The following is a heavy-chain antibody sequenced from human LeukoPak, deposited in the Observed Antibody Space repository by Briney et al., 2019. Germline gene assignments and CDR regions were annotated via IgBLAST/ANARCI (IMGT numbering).Heavy chain of an antibody. J-gene: IGHJ4*02. CDR2: FYYSGST. CDR1: GGSISSGDYY. CDR3: AREQQISSSWRGYFDY. D-gene: IGHD6-13*01. Sequence: SETLSLTCTVSGGSISSGDYYWSWIRQPPGKGLEWIGYFYYSGSTYYNPSLKSRVTISVDTSKNQFSLKLSSVTAADTAVYYCAREQQISSSWRGYFDYWGQGTLVTVSS. V-gene: IGHV4-30-4*08.